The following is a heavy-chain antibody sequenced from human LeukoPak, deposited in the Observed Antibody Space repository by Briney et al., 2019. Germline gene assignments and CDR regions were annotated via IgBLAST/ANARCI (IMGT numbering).Heavy chain of an antibody. D-gene: IGHD3-22*01. V-gene: IGHV4-31*03. CDR2: IYYSGST. CDR3: ARVKVVVITFWFDP. J-gene: IGHJ5*02. CDR1: GGSISSGGYY. Sequence: SQTLSLTCTVSGGSISSGGYYWSWIRQHPGKGLEWIGYIYYSGSTYYNPSLKSRVTISVDTSKNQFSLKLSSVTAADTAVYYCARVKVVVITFWFDPWGQGTLVTVSS.